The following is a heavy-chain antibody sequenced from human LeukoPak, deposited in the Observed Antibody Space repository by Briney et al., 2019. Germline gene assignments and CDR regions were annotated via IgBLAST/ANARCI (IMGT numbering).Heavy chain of an antibody. CDR3: VRDDGIGLDAFDV. J-gene: IGHJ3*01. Sequence: SQTLSLTRADSGDSVSSNSAAWNWIRQSPSRGLEWLGRTYYRSKWYNDYAVSVKSRITINPDTSKNQFSLQLNSVTPEDTAVYYCVRDDGIGLDAFDVWSPGTMVTVSS. CDR1: GDSVSSNSAA. V-gene: IGHV6-1*01. D-gene: IGHD1-14*01. CDR2: TYYRSKWYN.